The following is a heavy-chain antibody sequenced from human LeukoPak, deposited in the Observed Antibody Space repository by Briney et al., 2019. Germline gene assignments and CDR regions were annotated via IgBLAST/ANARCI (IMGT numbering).Heavy chain of an antibody. D-gene: IGHD3-10*02. CDR2: VSGNGGST. CDR1: GITLSTYG. V-gene: IGHV3-23*01. Sequence: GGSLRLSCAASGITLSTYGMSWVRQAPGKGLEWVSGVSGNGGSTYYADSVKGRFTISRDNAKNSLYLQMNSLRAEDTAVYYCAELGITMIGGVWGKGTTVTISS. J-gene: IGHJ6*04. CDR3: AELGITMIGGV.